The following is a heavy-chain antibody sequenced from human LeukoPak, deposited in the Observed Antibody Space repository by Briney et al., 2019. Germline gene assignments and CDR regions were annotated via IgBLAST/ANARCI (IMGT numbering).Heavy chain of an antibody. D-gene: IGHD3-22*01. CDR2: ISGSGGST. V-gene: IGHV3-23*01. CDR1: GFTFSSYA. Sequence: GGSLRLSCAAAGFTFSSYAMSWVRQAPGKGLEWVSAISGSGGSTYYADSVKGRFTISRDNSKNTLYLQMNSLRAEDTAVYYCAKDLYYDSSGSSALDIWGQGTMVTVSS. CDR3: AKDLYYDSSGSSALDI. J-gene: IGHJ3*02.